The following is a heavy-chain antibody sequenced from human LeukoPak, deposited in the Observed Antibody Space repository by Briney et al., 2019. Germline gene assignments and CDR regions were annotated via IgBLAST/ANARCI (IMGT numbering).Heavy chain of an antibody. D-gene: IGHD2-15*01. J-gene: IGHJ4*02. CDR1: GYTFTSYG. CDR3: ARDIVEAAATYHFDY. CDR2: ISAYNGNT. V-gene: IGHV1-18*01. Sequence: ASVKLSCKASGYTFTSYGIGWVRHAPGQGLEWKGWISAYNGNTNYAQKLQGRVTMTTDTSTSTDYVELTSLSADDTPEYYCARDIVEAAATYHFDYWGQGTLVTVSS.